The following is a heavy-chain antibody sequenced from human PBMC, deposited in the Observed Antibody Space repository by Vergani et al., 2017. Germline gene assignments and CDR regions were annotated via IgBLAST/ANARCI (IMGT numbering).Heavy chain of an antibody. J-gene: IGHJ3*02. D-gene: IGHD3-10*01. CDR1: GFTFSSYG. Sequence: QVQLVESGGGVVQPGRSLRLSCAASGFTFSSYGMHWVRQAPGKGLEWVAVIWYDGSNKYYADSVKGRFTISRDNSKNTLYLQMNSLRAEDTAVYYCARWGGGSHAVVDSGGQGTMFTVSS. CDR2: IWYDGSNK. CDR3: ARWGGGSHAVVDS. V-gene: IGHV3-33*01.